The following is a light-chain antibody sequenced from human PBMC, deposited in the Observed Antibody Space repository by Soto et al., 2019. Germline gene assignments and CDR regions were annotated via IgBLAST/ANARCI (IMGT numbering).Light chain of an antibody. CDR2: ATS. Sequence: QLVLTQPPSASGTPGQRVTISCSGTSTNIGSNNVNWYQQVPGTAPKFLIYATSQRPSGVPDRFSGSKSGTSASLDISGLQSEDEADYYCAAWDDSLNGVVFGGGTKVTVL. V-gene: IGLV1-44*01. CDR3: AAWDDSLNGVV. CDR1: STNIGSNN. J-gene: IGLJ2*01.